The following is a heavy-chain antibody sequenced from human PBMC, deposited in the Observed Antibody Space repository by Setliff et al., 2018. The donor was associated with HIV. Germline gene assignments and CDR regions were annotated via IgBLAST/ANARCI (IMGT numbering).Heavy chain of an antibody. CDR1: GDSIGSGGDF. CDR3: ARQKGRRLWAFDS. D-gene: IGHD3-16*01. J-gene: IGHJ4*02. Sequence: SETLSLTCIVSGDSIGSGGDFWWAWIRQPPGKGQEWIGSIYATGETFYKPSIKSRLSISVDTSKNQFSLKLTYMTVADTALYYFARQKGRRLWAFDSWGQGTLVTVSS. CDR2: IYATGET. V-gene: IGHV4-39*01.